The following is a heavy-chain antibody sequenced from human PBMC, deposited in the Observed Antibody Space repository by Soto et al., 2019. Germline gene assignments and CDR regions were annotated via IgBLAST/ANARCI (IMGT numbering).Heavy chain of an antibody. CDR3: AQNARRCVARGKPFDI. D-gene: IGHD3-16*01. V-gene: IGHV3-30*03. Sequence: QVQLVESGGGVVQPGWSLRLSCAASGFSFSSYGMHWVRQAPGKGLEWVGAVSSDGGTKAYIDSVKGRFTISRDNPKNIRYLQMNSLRPEDTAVDYCAQNARRCVARGKPFDIWGQGTVVTVSS. CDR1: GFSFSSYG. J-gene: IGHJ3*02. CDR2: VSSDGGTK.